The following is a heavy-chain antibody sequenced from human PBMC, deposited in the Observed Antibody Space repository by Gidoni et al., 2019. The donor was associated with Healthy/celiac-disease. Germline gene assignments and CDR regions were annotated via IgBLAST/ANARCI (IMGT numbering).Heavy chain of an antibody. D-gene: IGHD2-2*01. Sequence: QVQLVESGGGVVQPGRSLSLSSAASGFTFSSYAMHWVRQAPGKGLEWVAVISYDGSNKYYADSVKGRFTISRDNSKNTLYLQMNSLRAEETAVYYCARGPSSLGFDYWGQGTLVTVSS. V-gene: IGHV3-30*04. CDR3: ARGPSSLGFDY. CDR2: ISYDGSNK. CDR1: GFTFSSYA. J-gene: IGHJ4*02.